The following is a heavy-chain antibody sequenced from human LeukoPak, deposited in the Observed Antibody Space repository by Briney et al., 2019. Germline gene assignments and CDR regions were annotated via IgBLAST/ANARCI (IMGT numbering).Heavy chain of an antibody. CDR1: GFTFSTYD. CDR2: ISSNGGST. V-gene: IGHV3-64*01. J-gene: IGHJ4*02. D-gene: IGHD3-3*01. Sequence: GGSLRLSCTASGFTFSTYDMHWIRQAPGKGLEYVSAISSNGGSTYYANSVKGRFTISRDNSKNTLYLQMGSLRAEDMAVYYCARVQRNYDFWSGYRDYWGQGTLVSVSS. CDR3: ARVQRNYDFWSGYRDY.